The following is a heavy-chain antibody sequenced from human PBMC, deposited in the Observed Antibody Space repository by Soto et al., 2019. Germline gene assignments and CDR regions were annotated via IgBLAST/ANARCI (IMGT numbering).Heavy chain of an antibody. Sequence: AETLSLTCAVSGGSFRGYFWSWIRQSPDKGLEWIGEINDSGSTYYNPSVKSRLTISGDTSTSQISLRLTSVTAADSAVYYCQGVDFWGQGTRVTVSS. CDR1: GGSFRGYF. J-gene: IGHJ4*02. CDR3: QGVDF. CDR2: INDSGST. V-gene: IGHV4-34*01.